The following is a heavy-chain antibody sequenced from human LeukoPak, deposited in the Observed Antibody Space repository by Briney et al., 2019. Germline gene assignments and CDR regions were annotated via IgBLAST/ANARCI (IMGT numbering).Heavy chain of an antibody. D-gene: IGHD6-19*01. CDR3: ASTAVAGTENWFDP. CDR1: GGSISSYY. Sequence: SETLSLTCTVSGGSISSYYWSWIRQPPGKGLEWIGYIYYSGSTNYNPSLKSRVTISVDTSKNQFPLKLSSVTAADTAVYYCASTAVAGTENWFDPWGQGTLVTVSS. CDR2: IYYSGST. J-gene: IGHJ5*02. V-gene: IGHV4-59*08.